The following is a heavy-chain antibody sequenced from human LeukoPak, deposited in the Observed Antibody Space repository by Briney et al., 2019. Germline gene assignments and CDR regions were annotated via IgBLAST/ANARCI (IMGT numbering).Heavy chain of an antibody. V-gene: IGHV3-21*01. CDR1: GFSFSDYS. CDR3: ASGTIVGARGADN. D-gene: IGHD1-26*01. J-gene: IGHJ4*02. Sequence: GGSLRLSCAASGFSFSDYSMTWVRQAPGKALEWVSSISGNSFHIFYADSVKGRFTISRDNAYKSLYLQLNSLRAEDTAVYYCASGTIVGARGADNWGQGTPVTVSS. CDR2: ISGNSFHI.